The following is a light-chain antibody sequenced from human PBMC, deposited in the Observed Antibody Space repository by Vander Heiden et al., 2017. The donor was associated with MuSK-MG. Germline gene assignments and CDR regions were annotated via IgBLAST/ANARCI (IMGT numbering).Light chain of an antibody. CDR2: GNT. CDR1: SSNIGAGYD. Sequence: QSVLTQPPSVSGAPGQRVTISCTGTSSNIGAGYDVHWYQQFPGEAPKRLIYGNTNRPSGVPDRVSGSKSGASASLAITGLQAEDEADYYCQSYDSSLSGPVFGGGTKLTVL. CDR3: QSYDSSLSGPV. V-gene: IGLV1-40*01. J-gene: IGLJ2*01.